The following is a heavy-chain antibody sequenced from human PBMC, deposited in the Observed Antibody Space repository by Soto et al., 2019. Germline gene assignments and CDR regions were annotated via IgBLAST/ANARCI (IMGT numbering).Heavy chain of an antibody. CDR2: VYYSGTT. D-gene: IGHD2-15*01. CDR1: GGSISSSRYY. V-gene: IGHV4-39*01. CDR3: ATQAGRGRYYYGMDV. J-gene: IGHJ6*02. Sequence: QLQLQESGPGLVKPSETLSLTCTVSGGSISSSRYYWGWIRQPPGKGLEWIGNVYYSGTTSYNPSLKSRITISVDTSKNQFSLKLSSVTAADTAVYYCATQAGRGRYYYGMDVWGQGTTVTVSS.